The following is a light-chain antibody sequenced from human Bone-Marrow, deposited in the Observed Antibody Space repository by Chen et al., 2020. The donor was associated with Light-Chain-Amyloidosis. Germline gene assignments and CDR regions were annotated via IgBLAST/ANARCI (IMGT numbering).Light chain of an antibody. CDR3: QVWDRSSDRPV. J-gene: IGLJ3*02. Sequence: YLRTQPSSVSGAPGQTATIACGGNNIGSTSVHWYQQTPGQAPLLVVYDARDRPSGIPERLSGSNSGNTATLTISRVEAGDESAYYCQVWDRSSDRPVFGGGTKLTVL. CDR1: NIGSTS. V-gene: IGLV3-21*02. CDR2: DAR.